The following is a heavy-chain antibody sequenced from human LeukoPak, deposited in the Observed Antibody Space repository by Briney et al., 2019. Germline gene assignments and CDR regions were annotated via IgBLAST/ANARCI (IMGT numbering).Heavy chain of an antibody. CDR3: ARGGTLIVDEVIPGFEGYYYMDV. Sequence: GGSLRLSCAASGFTFSDYYMSWIRQAPGKGLEWVPYISSSGSTIYYADSVKGRFTISRDNAKNSLYLQMNSLRAEDTAVYYCARGGTLIVDEVIPGFEGYYYMDVGGKGTKVTVSS. CDR2: ISSSGSTI. J-gene: IGHJ6*03. D-gene: IGHD3-22*01. CDR1: GFTFSDYY. V-gene: IGHV3-11*04.